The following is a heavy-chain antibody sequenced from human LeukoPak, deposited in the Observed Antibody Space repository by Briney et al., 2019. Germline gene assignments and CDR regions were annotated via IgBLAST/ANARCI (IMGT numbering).Heavy chain of an antibody. Sequence: SETLSLTCTVSGVSISSYYWSWIRQPPGKGLEWIGYIYYSGSTNYNPSLKSRVTISVDTSKNQFSLKLSSVTAADTAVYYCARRQYYGSGGDAFDIWGQGTMVTVSS. CDR3: ARRQYYGSGGDAFDI. J-gene: IGHJ3*02. V-gene: IGHV4-59*01. CDR2: IYYSGST. CDR1: GVSISSYY. D-gene: IGHD3-10*01.